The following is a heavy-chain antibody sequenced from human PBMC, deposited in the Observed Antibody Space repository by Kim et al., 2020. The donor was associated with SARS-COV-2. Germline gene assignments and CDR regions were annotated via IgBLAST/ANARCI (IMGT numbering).Heavy chain of an antibody. CDR3: ARDHQYSIDY. V-gene: IGHV6-1*01. J-gene: IGHJ4*02. D-gene: IGHD4-4*01. CDR1: GDSVSGDSVA. CDR2: TYYRSKWYN. Sequence: SQTLSLTCAISGDSVSGDSVAWNWIRQSPSRGLEWLGRTYYRSKWYNDYAVSVKSRITISPDTSKNQFSLQLNSVAPEDTAVYYCARDHQYSIDYWGQGTLVTVSP.